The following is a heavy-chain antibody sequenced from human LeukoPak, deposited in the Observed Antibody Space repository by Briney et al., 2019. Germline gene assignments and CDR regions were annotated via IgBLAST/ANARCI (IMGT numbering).Heavy chain of an antibody. J-gene: IGHJ4*02. D-gene: IGHD6-19*01. CDR3: ARGAVAAPNFDY. CDR2: IYCSGST. V-gene: IGHV4-59*01. CDR1: GGSISSYY. Sequence: SETLSLTCTVSGGSISSYYWSWIRQPPGKGLEWIGYIYCSGSTNYNPSLKSRVTISVDTSKNQFSLKLSSVTAADTAVYYCARGAVAAPNFDYWGQGTLVTVSS.